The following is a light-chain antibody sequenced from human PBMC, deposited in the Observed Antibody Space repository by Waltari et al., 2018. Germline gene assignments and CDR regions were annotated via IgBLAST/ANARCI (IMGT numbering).Light chain of an antibody. J-gene: IGLJ2*01. CDR3: QAWDSSTVV. CDR2: QDS. CDR1: KLGDKY. Sequence: SYELTQPPSVSVSPGQTASITCSGDKLGDKYACWYQQKPGQSPGLVIYQDSKRPAGIPERFSGSNDGNTATLTISGTQAMDEADYYCQAWDSSTVVFGGGTKLTVL. V-gene: IGLV3-1*01.